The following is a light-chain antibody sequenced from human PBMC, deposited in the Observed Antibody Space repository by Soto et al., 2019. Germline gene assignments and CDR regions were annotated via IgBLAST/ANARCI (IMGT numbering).Light chain of an antibody. CDR1: QSVDSY. CDR3: QQRTKWPPRYT. Sequence: VVLTQSPAILSLSPGERATLSCRASQSVDSYVAWYQQRPGQSPRLLVYDGSHRATGIPARFSGSGSGTDFSLTISSLEPEDFAIYYCQQRTKWPPRYTFGQGTKLEVK. V-gene: IGKV3-11*01. CDR2: DGS. J-gene: IGKJ2*01.